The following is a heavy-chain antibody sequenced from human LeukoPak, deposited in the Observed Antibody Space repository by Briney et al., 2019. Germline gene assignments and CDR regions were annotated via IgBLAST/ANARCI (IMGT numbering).Heavy chain of an antibody. CDR2: IRSDGTST. Sequence: GGSLRLSCEASGFSISSYWMPWVRQAPGEGPVWVSLIRSDGTSTSYADSVKGRFTISRDSAKNTLYLQMNSLRAEDTAVYYCARDLGSGTPLDCRGQGTLVTVSS. CDR1: GFSISSYW. J-gene: IGHJ4*02. CDR3: ARDLGSGTPLDC. D-gene: IGHD1-7*01. V-gene: IGHV3-74*01.